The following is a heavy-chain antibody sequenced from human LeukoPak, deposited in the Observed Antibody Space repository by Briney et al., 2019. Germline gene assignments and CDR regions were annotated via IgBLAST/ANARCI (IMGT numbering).Heavy chain of an antibody. CDR1: GFTFNNAW. Sequence: GGSLRLSCAASGFTFNNAWMSWVRQASGQGLEWVGRITSEIDGATTDYAAPVKGRFTISRDDSKNTLFLQMNSLRPEDTAVYYCATLYGDSPDYSGQGTLVTVSS. V-gene: IGHV3-15*01. CDR2: ITSEIDGATT. CDR3: ATLYGDSPDY. D-gene: IGHD4-17*01. J-gene: IGHJ4*02.